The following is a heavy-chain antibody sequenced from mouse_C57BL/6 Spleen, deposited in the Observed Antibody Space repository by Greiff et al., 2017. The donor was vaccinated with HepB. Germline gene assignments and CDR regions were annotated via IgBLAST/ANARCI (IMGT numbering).Heavy chain of an antibody. CDR1: GYTFTSYW. Sequence: QVQLQQPGAELVRPGSSVKLSCKASGYTFTSYWMHWVKQRPIQGLEWIGNIDPSDSETHYNQKFKDKATLTVDKSSSTAYMQLSSLTSEDSAVYYCARNGYYGGYFDVWGTGTTVTVSS. J-gene: IGHJ1*03. D-gene: IGHD2-3*01. V-gene: IGHV1-52*01. CDR3: ARNGYYGGYFDV. CDR2: IDPSDSET.